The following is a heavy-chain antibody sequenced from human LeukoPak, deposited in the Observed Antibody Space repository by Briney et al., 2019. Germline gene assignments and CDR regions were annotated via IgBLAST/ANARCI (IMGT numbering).Heavy chain of an antibody. CDR1: GGSFSGYY. D-gene: IGHD4-17*01. Sequence: PSETLSLTCAVYGGSFSGYYWSWIRQPPGKGLEWIGEINHSGSTNYNPSLKSRVTISVDTSKNQFSLKLSSVTAADTVVYYCARGHSGYGDQSQRSTQKYGMDVWGQGTTVTVSS. J-gene: IGHJ6*02. CDR3: ARGHSGYGDQSQRSTQKYGMDV. V-gene: IGHV4-34*01. CDR2: INHSGST.